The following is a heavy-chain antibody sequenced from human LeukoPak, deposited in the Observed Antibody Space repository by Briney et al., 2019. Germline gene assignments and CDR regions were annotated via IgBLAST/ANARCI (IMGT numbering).Heavy chain of an antibody. CDR3: ATGGDSGYVRDYAFDI. CDR2: ISAYNGNT. J-gene: IGHJ3*02. Sequence: ASVKVSCKASGYTFTSYGISWVRQAPGQGLEWMGWISAYNGNTNYAQRLQGRVTMTTDTSTSTAYMELRSLRSEDTAVYYCATGGDSGYVRDYAFDIWGQGTMVTVSS. D-gene: IGHD5-12*01. CDR1: GYTFTSYG. V-gene: IGHV1-18*01.